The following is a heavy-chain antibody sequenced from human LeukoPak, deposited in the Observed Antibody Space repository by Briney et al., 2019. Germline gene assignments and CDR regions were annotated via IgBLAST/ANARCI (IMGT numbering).Heavy chain of an antibody. CDR3: AKLVPAPASTDFDS. CDR2: IHYGWTT. CDR1: GGSITSEGYR. J-gene: IGHJ4*02. V-gene: IGHV4-39*01. Sequence: PSETLSLTCTVSGGSITSEGYRWGWIRQPPGKGLEWIGQIHYGWTTEYNPSLKSRATISADTSKTQFSLKLSSVTAADTAVYYCAKLVPAPASTDFDSWGQGTLVTVSS. D-gene: IGHD2-2*01.